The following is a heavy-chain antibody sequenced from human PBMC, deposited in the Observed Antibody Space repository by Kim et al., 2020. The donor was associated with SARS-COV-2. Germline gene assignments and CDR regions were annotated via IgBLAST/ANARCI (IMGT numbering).Heavy chain of an antibody. J-gene: IGHJ6*03. Sequence: GGSLRLSCAASGFTFSSYAMHWVRQAPGKGLEWVAVISYDGSNKYYADSVKGRFTISRDNSKNTLYLQMNSLRAEDTAVYYCARVVGPAAMLAYYYYYMDVWGKGTTVTVSS. CDR3: ARVVGPAAMLAYYYYYMDV. V-gene: IGHV3-30-3*01. D-gene: IGHD2-2*01. CDR1: GFTFSSYA. CDR2: ISYDGSNK.